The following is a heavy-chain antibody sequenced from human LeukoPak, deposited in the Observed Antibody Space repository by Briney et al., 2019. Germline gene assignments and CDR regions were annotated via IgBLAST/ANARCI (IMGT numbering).Heavy chain of an antibody. J-gene: IGHJ5*02. D-gene: IGHD3-10*01. Sequence: ESGPTLVKPTQTLTLTCTFSGFSLSTSGVGVGWIRQPPGKALEWLALLSWDDDKHYSPSLTSRLTVTKGTSKNRVVLTMTNMEAVDTATYYCARGTYYYASGSYFWFDPWGQGTLVTVSS. CDR2: LSWDDDK. V-gene: IGHV2-5*02. CDR3: ARGTYYYASGSYFWFDP. CDR1: GFSLSTSGVG.